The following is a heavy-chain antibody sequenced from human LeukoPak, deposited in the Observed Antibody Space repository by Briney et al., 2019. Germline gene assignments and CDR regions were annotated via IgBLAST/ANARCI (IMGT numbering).Heavy chain of an antibody. D-gene: IGHD5-12*01. CDR3: AREPGGAEYSGYDTFDF. V-gene: IGHV6-1*01. CDR1: GDSVSSNSAA. CDR2: TYYRSKRYN. Sequence: SQTLSLTCAISGDSVSSNSAAWNWIRQSPSRGLEWLGRTYYRSKRYNDYAVSVKSRITINPDTSKNQFSLQLNSVTPEDTAVYYCAREPGGAEYSGYDTFDFWGQGTLVTVSS. J-gene: IGHJ4*02.